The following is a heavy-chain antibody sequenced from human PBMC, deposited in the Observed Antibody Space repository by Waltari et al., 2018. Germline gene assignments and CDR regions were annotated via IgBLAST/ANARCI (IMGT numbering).Heavy chain of an antibody. Sequence: QVQLQQWGAGLLKPSETLSLTCAVYGGSFSGYYWSWLRQPPGKGLEWIGEINQRGRTNYNPSLKGRVTISVDTSKNQFSLKLSSVTAADTSVYYCARVSLYYDFWSGYPLYYYYGMDVWGQGTTVTVSS. V-gene: IGHV4-34*01. CDR1: GGSFSGYY. D-gene: IGHD3-3*01. J-gene: IGHJ6*02. CDR3: ARVSLYYDFWSGYPLYYYYGMDV. CDR2: INQRGRT.